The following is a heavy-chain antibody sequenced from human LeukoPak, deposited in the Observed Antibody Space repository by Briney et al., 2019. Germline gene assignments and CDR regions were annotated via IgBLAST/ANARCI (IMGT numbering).Heavy chain of an antibody. J-gene: IGHJ4*02. CDR3: AIFSGYDLGGFDY. CDR1: GYTFTSYY. D-gene: IGHD5-12*01. CDR2: INPSGGST. V-gene: IGHV1-46*01. Sequence: GASVKVSCKASGYTFTSYYMHWVRQAPGQGLEWMGIINPSGGSTSYAQKFQGRVTMARDMSTSTVYMELSSLRSEDTAVYYCAIFSGYDLGGFDYWGQGTLVTVSS.